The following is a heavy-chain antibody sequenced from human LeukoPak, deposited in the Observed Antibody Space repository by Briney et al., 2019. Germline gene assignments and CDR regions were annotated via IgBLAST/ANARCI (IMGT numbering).Heavy chain of an antibody. Sequence: SETLSLTCTVSGGSISSYYWNWIRQPAGKGLEWIGRIYSSGSTNYNPSLKSRVTISVDESKNQFSLKLNSVTAADTAVYYCARDDIAVAGQGYFQHWGQGTLVTVSS. J-gene: IGHJ1*01. CDR1: GGSISSYY. V-gene: IGHV4-4*07. D-gene: IGHD6-19*01. CDR3: ARDDIAVAGQGYFQH. CDR2: IYSSGST.